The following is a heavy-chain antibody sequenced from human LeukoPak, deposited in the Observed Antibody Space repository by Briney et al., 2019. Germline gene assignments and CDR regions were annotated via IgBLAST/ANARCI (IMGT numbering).Heavy chain of an antibody. V-gene: IGHV3-33*01. CDR3: AGDQVYYYESSPHFDY. CDR2: IWYDGSNK. CDR1: GFTFSSYG. Sequence: GGSLRLSCAASGFTFSSYGMHWVRQAPGKGLEWVAVIWYDGSNKYYADSVKGRFTISRDNSKNTLYLQMNSLRAEDTAVYYCAGDQVYYYESSPHFDYWGQGTLVTVSS. D-gene: IGHD3-22*01. J-gene: IGHJ4*02.